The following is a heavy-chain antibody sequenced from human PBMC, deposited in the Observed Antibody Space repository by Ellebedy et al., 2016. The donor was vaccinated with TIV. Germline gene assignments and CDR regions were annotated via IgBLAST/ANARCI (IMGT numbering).Heavy chain of an antibody. CDR2: FTPEDGET. J-gene: IGHJ3*02. CDR1: GYTLTELS. CDR3: ATTGSSGWFAFDI. D-gene: IGHD6-19*01. V-gene: IGHV1-24*01. Sequence: AASVKVSCKVSGYTLTELSMHWVRQAPGKGLEWMGGFTPEDGETIYAQKFQGRVTMTEDTSTDTAYMELSSLRSEDTAVYYCATTGSSGWFAFDIWGQGTMVTVSS.